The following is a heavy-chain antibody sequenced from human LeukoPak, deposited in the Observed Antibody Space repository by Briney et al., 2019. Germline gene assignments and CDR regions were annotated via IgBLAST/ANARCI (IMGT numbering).Heavy chain of an antibody. J-gene: IGHJ6*02. CDR3: ARAVKIITMIVPHYGMDV. CDR1: GFTFSSYW. Sequence: GGSLRLSCAASGFTFSSYWMHWVRQAPGKGLVWVSRINSDGSSTSYADSVKGRFTISRDNAKNTLYLQMNSLRAEDTAVYYCARAVKIITMIVPHYGMDVWGQGTTVTVSS. CDR2: INSDGSST. D-gene: IGHD3-22*01. V-gene: IGHV3-74*01.